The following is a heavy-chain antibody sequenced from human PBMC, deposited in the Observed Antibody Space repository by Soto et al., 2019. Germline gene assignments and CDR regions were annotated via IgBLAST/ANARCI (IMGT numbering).Heavy chain of an antibody. CDR1: GYTFTNFG. CDR3: ARVIPGVEAWFDP. CDR2: ISAYTDTP. J-gene: IGHJ5*02. D-gene: IGHD2-2*01. Sequence: ASVKVSCKASGYTFTNFGVTWVRRAPGQGLEWMGWISAYTDTPNYAQKFQGRVTMTIDTSTSTAYMDLRSLTSDDTAVYYCARVIPGVEAWFDPGGQGTLVTVSS. V-gene: IGHV1-18*01.